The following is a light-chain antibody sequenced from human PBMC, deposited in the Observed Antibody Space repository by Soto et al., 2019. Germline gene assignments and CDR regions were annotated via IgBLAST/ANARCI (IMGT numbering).Light chain of an antibody. CDR3: QQYGSSPFT. CDR2: GSS. V-gene: IGKV3-20*01. CDR1: QSVSSSY. J-gene: IGKJ3*01. Sequence: EILLTQSPGTLSLSPGERATLSCRASQSVSSSYLAWYQQKPGQAPRLLIYGSSSRATGIPDRFSGSGSGTDCTLTISRLEPEDFAVYYCQQYGSSPFTFGPGTKGDIK.